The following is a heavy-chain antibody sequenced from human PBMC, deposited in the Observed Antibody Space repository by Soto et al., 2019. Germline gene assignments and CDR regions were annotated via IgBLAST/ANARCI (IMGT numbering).Heavy chain of an antibody. CDR3: ARTLNDYGDYKSYFDY. D-gene: IGHD4-17*01. V-gene: IGHV1-3*01. CDR2: INVGNGNT. CDR1: GYTFTSYT. J-gene: IGHJ4*02. Sequence: ASVKVSCKASGYTFTSYTMHWVRQAPGQRPEWMGWINVGNGNTKYSQKFQGRVTITRDTSASTAYMELSSLRSEDTAVYYCARTLNDYGDYKSYFDYWGQGTLVTVSS.